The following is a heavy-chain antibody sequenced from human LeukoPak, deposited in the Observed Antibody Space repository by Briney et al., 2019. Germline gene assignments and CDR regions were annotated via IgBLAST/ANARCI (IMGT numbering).Heavy chain of an antibody. Sequence: ASVKVSCKASGNNFSRYIHWMRQAPGQGLEWMGWIDPDRGGTNSAPKFQGRVTMTRDTSISTVYMELTSLRSDDTAVYYCAVSIQAPAIPAFDYWGQGTLVTVSS. CDR3: AVSIQAPAIPAFDY. V-gene: IGHV1-2*02. D-gene: IGHD2-21*02. CDR1: GNNFSRY. J-gene: IGHJ4*02. CDR2: IDPDRGGT.